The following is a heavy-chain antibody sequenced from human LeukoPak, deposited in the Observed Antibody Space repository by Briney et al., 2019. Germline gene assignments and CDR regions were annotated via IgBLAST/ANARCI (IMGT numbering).Heavy chain of an antibody. CDR2: ISGSGGST. CDR3: AKDPTDFDSSGQTYFDY. V-gene: IGHV3-23*01. D-gene: IGHD3-3*01. J-gene: IGHJ4*02. CDR1: GFTFSSYG. Sequence: GGTLRLSCAASGFTFSSYGMSWVRQAPGKGLEWVSAISGSGGSTYYADSVKGRFTISRDNSKNSLYLQMNSLRAEDTAVYLCAKDPTDFDSSGQTYFDYWGQGTLVTVSS.